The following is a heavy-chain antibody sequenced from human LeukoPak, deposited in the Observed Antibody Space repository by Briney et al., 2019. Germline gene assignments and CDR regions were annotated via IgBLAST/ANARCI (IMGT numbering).Heavy chain of an antibody. Sequence: QSGGSLRLSCAASGFTLSDYYMSWIRQAPGKGLEWVSYISSSSSYTNYADSVKGRFTISRDNAKNSLYLQMNSLRAEDTAVYYCARGGYGALDYWGQGTLVTVSS. D-gene: IGHD4-17*01. CDR3: ARGGYGALDY. V-gene: IGHV3-11*06. J-gene: IGHJ4*02. CDR2: ISSSSSYT. CDR1: GFTLSDYY.